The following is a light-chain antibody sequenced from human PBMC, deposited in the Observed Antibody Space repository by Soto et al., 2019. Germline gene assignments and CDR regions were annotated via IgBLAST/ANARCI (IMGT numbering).Light chain of an antibody. J-gene: IGLJ2*01. V-gene: IGLV2-14*01. CDR1: SSDVGGYKY. CDR2: EVS. CDR3: QSYDSSLSGSDVV. Sequence: QSALTQPASVSGSPGQSITISCTGTSSDVGGYKYVSWYQQHPDKAPKLIIFEVSNRPSGISSRFSGSKSGNTASLAITGLQAEDEADYYCQSYDSSLSGSDVVFGGGTKLTVL.